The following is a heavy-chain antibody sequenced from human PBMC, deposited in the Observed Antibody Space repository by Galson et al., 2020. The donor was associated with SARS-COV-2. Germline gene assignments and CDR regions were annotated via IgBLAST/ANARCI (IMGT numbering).Heavy chain of an antibody. CDR3: ARDQGTSYCSGGACYKVFGIDS. CDR1: GGSISSDYYY. CDR2: IYYSGDT. V-gene: IGHV4-30-4*01. J-gene: IGHJ4*02. D-gene: IGHD2-15*01. Sequence: SQTLSLTCNVSGGSISSDYYYWSWIRQPPGKGLEWIGCIYYSGDTFYNPSLKSRVSMSVDSSKNQFSLKLTSVTAADTAVYFCARDQGTSYCSGGACYKVFGIDSWGRGTLVTVSS.